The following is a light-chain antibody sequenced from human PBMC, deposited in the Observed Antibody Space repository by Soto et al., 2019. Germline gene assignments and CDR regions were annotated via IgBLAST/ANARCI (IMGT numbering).Light chain of an antibody. CDR2: EVT. CDR3: CSAANSPSAVV. CDR1: SSDVGNYNL. Sequence: QSVLTQPASVSGSPGQSITISCTGTSSDVGNYNLVSWYQHHPGTAPKLMVYEVTKRPSGVSSRFSGSKSGNTASLTISGLLAEDEADYYYCSAANSPSAVVFGGGTKLTVL. J-gene: IGLJ2*01. V-gene: IGLV2-23*02.